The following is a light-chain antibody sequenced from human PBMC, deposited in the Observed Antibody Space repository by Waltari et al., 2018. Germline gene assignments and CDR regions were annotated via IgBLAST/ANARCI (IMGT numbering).Light chain of an antibody. CDR1: ASDVGGYRY. Sequence: QSALTQPPSASGSPGQSVTISCTGTASDVGGYRYVSSRQQHPGKAPTLIIFDVSKRPTGVPERFSGSKSGNTASLTVAGRQAEDEADYYCSSYAGSNNYVFGTGTKVTVL. V-gene: IGLV2-8*01. CDR2: DVS. CDR3: SSYAGSNNYV. J-gene: IGLJ1*01.